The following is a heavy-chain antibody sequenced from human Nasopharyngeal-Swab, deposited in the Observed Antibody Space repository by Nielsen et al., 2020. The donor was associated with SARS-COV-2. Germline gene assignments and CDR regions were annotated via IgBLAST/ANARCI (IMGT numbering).Heavy chain of an antibody. Sequence: VRQAPGKGLEWVAFIRYDGSNKYYADSVKGRFTTSRDNSKNTLYLQMNSLRAEDTAVYYCAKDLFTPLDYWGQGTLVTVSS. V-gene: IGHV3-30*02. CDR2: IRYDGSNK. CDR3: AKDLFTPLDY. D-gene: IGHD2-21*01. J-gene: IGHJ4*02.